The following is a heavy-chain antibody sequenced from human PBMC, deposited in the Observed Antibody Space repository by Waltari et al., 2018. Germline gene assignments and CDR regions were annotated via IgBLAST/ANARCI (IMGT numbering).Heavy chain of an antibody. D-gene: IGHD4-17*01. CDR2: IIPILGTA. Sequence: QVPLAQFGAEVKKRGSAVTVSCKASGGTLSSYAISWVRQAPGQGLDWMGRIIPILGTANYAQKFQGRVTITADKSTSTAYMELGGLGSEDTAVYYCARGTWYGDYAVIDYWGQGTLVTVSS. CDR1: GGTLSSYA. V-gene: IGHV1-69*08. CDR3: ARGTWYGDYAVIDY. J-gene: IGHJ4*02.